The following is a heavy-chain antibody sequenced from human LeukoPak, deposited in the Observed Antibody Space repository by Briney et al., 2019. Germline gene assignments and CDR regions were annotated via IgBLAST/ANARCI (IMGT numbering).Heavy chain of an antibody. Sequence: SETLSLSCTVSGGSISSYYWSWIRQPAGKGLEWIGRIYTSGSTNYNASLKSRVSMSVDTSKNQFSLKLSSVTAADTAVFYCARENSGSYREFDYWGQGTLVTVSS. CDR2: IYTSGST. D-gene: IGHD1-26*01. J-gene: IGHJ4*02. CDR3: ARENSGSYREFDY. CDR1: GGSISSYY. V-gene: IGHV4-4*07.